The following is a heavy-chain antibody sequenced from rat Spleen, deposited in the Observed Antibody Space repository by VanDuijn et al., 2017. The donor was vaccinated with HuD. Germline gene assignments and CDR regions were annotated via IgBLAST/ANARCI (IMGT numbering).Heavy chain of an antibody. CDR3: ARAHTTGIRDWLAY. CDR1: GFSLISNS. J-gene: IGHJ3*01. Sequence: QVHLTESGPGRVQPSQTLSLTCTVSGFSLISNSEHWVRQPPGKGLEWMGGIWGDGSTDYNSALKSRLSISKDTSKSQVFLKMNSLQTEDTATYYCARAHTTGIRDWLAYWGQGTLVTVSS. D-gene: IGHD1-9*01. CDR2: IWGDGST. V-gene: IGHV2-1*01.